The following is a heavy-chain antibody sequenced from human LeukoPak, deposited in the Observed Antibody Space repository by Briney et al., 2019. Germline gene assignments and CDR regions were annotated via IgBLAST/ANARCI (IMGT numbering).Heavy chain of an antibody. J-gene: IGHJ4*02. CDR3: AKDAYYDYVWGSYRHIYFDY. CDR1: GFTFSSYA. Sequence: GGSLGLSCAASGFTFSSYAMSWVRQAPGKGLEWVSAISGSGGSTYYADSVKGRFTISRDNSKNTLYLQMNSLRAEDTAVYYCAKDAYYDYVWGSYRHIYFDYWGQGTLVTVSS. CDR2: ISGSGGST. D-gene: IGHD3-16*02. V-gene: IGHV3-23*01.